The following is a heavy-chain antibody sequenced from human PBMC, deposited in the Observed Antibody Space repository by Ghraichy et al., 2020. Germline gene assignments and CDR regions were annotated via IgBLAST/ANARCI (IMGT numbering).Heavy chain of an antibody. CDR2: IKQDGSEK. J-gene: IGHJ6*02. Sequence: GGSLRLSCAASGFTFSSYWMSWVRQAPGKGLEWVANIKQDGSEKYYVDSVKGRFTISRDNAKNSLYLQMNSLRAEDTAVYYCAREVSIAARYYYYGMDVWGQGTTVTVSS. CDR3: AREVSIAARYYYYGMDV. CDR1: GFTFSSYW. V-gene: IGHV3-7*01. D-gene: IGHD6-6*01.